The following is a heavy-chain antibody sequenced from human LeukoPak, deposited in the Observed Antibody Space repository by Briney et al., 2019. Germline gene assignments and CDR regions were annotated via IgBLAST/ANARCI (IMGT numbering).Heavy chain of an antibody. J-gene: IGHJ4*02. D-gene: IGHD1-14*01. CDR1: GGSISSGGYY. V-gene: IGHV4-31*03. Sequence: SETLSLTCTVSGGSISSGGYYWSWIRQHPGKGLEWIGYIYYSGSTYYNPSLKSRVTISVDTSKNQFSLKLSSVTAADTAVYYCARVGKPYYFDYWGQGTLVTVSS. CDR3: ARVGKPYYFDY. CDR2: IYYSGST.